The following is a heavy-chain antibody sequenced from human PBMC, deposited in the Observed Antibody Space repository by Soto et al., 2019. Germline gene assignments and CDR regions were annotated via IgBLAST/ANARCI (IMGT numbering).Heavy chain of an antibody. CDR2: IIPIFGTA. V-gene: IGHV1-69*13. CDR1: GGTFSSYA. J-gene: IGHJ4*02. D-gene: IGHD1-26*01. Sequence: ASVKVSCKASGGTFSSYAISWVRQAPGQGLEWMGGIIPIFGTANYAQKFQGRVTITADESTSTAYTELSSLRSEDTAVYYCASSVGDMYYFDYWGQGTLVTVSS. CDR3: ASSVGDMYYFDY.